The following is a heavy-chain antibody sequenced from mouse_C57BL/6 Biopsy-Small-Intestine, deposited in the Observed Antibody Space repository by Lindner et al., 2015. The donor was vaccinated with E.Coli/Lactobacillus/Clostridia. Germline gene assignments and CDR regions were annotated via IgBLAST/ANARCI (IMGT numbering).Heavy chain of an antibody. CDR2: IYPRDDST. J-gene: IGHJ2*01. CDR1: GYTFTIYD. V-gene: IGHV1-85*01. CDR3: ARGTTVVGPDY. Sequence: VQLQESGPGLVKPGASVKLSCKASGYTFTIYDINWVKQRPGQGLEWIGWIYPRDDSTKYNEKFKGKAALTVDTSSSTAYMELHSLTSEDSAVYFCARGTTVVGPDYWGQGTTLTVSS. D-gene: IGHD1-1*01.